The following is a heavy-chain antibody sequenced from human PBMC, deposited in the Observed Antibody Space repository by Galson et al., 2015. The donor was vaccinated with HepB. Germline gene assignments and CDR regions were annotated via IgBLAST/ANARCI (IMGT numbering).Heavy chain of an antibody. Sequence: SVKVSCKASGYTFTSYGISWVRQAPGQGLEWMGWISAYNGNTNYAQKLQGRVTMTTDTSTSTAYMELRSLRSDDTAVYYCARVAESYDSSGYYHGGAFDIWGQGTMVTVSS. D-gene: IGHD3-22*01. CDR1: GYTFTSYG. CDR3: ARVAESYDSSGYYHGGAFDI. V-gene: IGHV1-18*01. CDR2: ISAYNGNT. J-gene: IGHJ3*02.